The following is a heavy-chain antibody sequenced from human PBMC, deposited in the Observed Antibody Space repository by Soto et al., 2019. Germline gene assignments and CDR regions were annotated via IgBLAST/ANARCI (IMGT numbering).Heavy chain of an antibody. CDR3: AKRGNDFWSGDPYGY. CDR2: ISGSGGST. CDR1: GFTFSSYA. D-gene: IGHD3-3*01. J-gene: IGHJ4*02. V-gene: IGHV3-23*01. Sequence: EVQLLESGGGLVQPGGSLRLSCAASGFTFSSYAMSWARQAPGKGLEWVSAISGSGGSTYYADSVKGRFTISRDNSKNTLYLQMNSLRAEDTAVYYCAKRGNDFWSGDPYGYWGQGTLVTVSS.